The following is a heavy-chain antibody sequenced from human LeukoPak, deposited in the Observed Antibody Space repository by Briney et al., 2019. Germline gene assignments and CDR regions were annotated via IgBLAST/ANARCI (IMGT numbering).Heavy chain of an antibody. CDR1: GFTFSSYA. J-gene: IGHJ4*02. CDR3: ARVRAIVVVPAAPDY. CDR2: ISYDGSNK. D-gene: IGHD2-2*01. V-gene: IGHV3-30*01. Sequence: GGSLRLSCAASGFTFSSYAMHWVRQAPGKGLERVAVISYDGSNKYYADSVKGRFTISRDNSKNTLYLQMNSLRAEDTAVYYCARVRAIVVVPAAPDYWGQGTLVTVSS.